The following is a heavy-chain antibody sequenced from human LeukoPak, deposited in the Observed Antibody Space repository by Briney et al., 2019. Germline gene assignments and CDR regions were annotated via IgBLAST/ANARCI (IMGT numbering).Heavy chain of an antibody. D-gene: IGHD3-10*01. CDR3: ARAYGSGSYSRSIADY. Sequence: SETLSLTCTVSGGSISDDYWSWLRQPPGEGLEWIAYIHYSGTTNYNPSLRSRVTISIDTSKKQFSLEVSSVTAADTAVYYCARAYGSGSYSRSIADYWGQGTLVTVPS. CDR2: IHYSGTT. CDR1: GGSISDDY. J-gene: IGHJ4*02. V-gene: IGHV4-59*01.